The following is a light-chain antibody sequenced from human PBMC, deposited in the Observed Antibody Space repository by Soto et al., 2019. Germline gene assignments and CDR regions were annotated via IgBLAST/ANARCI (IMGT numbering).Light chain of an antibody. Sequence: QSALTQPASMSGSPGQSITISCTGTNSDVGGYNYVSWFQHHPGKAPKLMIYDVNNRPSGVSNRFSGSKSGNTASLTISGLQAEDDADYYCSSSTSSSTPYVFGTGTKLTVL. V-gene: IGLV2-14*03. J-gene: IGLJ1*01. CDR1: NSDVGGYNY. CDR3: SSSTSSSTPYV. CDR2: DVN.